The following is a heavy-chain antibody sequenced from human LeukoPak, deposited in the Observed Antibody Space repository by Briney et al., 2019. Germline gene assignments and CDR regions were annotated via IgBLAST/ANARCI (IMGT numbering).Heavy chain of an antibody. CDR3: ARDEIAAADYYFDY. V-gene: IGHV3-30-3*01. Sequence: GGSLRLSCAASGFTFSSYAMHWVRQAPGKGLEWVAAISYDGSNKYYADSVKGRFTISRDNSKNTLYLQMNSLRAEDTAVYYCARDEIAAADYYFDYWGQGTLVTVSS. CDR2: ISYDGSNK. J-gene: IGHJ4*02. D-gene: IGHD6-13*01. CDR1: GFTFSSYA.